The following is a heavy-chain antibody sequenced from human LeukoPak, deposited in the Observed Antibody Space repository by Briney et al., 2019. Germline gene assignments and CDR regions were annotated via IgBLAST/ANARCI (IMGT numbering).Heavy chain of an antibody. J-gene: IGHJ4*02. CDR3: GRDRRED. V-gene: IGHV4-59*12. Sequence: SETLSLTCTVSGGSISSDYWSWIRQPPGKGLEWIGYIYYSGSTNYNPSLKSRVTISVDTSKNQFSLKLSSVTAADTAVYYCGRDRREDGAQGPLVTVP. CDR1: GGSISSDY. CDR2: IYYSGST.